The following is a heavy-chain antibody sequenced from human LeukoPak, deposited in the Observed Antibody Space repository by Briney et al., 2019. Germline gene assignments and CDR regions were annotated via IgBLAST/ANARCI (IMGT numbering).Heavy chain of an antibody. J-gene: IGHJ4*02. V-gene: IGHV4-34*01. Sequence: SETLSLTCAVYGGSFSGYYWSWIRQPPGKGLEWIGEINHSGSTNYNPSLKSRVTMSVDTSKNQFSLKLSSVTAADTAVYYCARETYYYGSGSYSYIDYWGQGTLVTVSS. CDR2: INHSGST. D-gene: IGHD3-10*01. CDR1: GGSFSGYY. CDR3: ARETYYYGSGSYSYIDY.